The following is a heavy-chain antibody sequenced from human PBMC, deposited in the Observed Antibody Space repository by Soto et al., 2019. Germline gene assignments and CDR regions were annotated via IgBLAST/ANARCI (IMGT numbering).Heavy chain of an antibody. CDR2: IYPGDSDT. D-gene: IGHD2-21*02. CDR1: GYSLTSYW. Sequence: GESLKIFCKGSGYSLTSYWIGWVRQMPGKGLKCMGIIYPGDSDTRYSPSFQSQDTISADKPIITTYRQWSSLKASYTAMYYCAILLVVTATHAYCWGQGTLVTVSS. CDR3: AILLVVTATHAYC. J-gene: IGHJ4*02. V-gene: IGHV5-51*01.